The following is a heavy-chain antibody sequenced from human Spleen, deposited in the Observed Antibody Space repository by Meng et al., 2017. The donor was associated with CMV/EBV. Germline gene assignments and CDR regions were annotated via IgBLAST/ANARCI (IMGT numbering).Heavy chain of an antibody. Sequence: KASGGTCSKYAVSWVRQAPGEGLEWMGGIIPMYATANYAQRFQGRVTITTDESTSTAYMEVSSLRSEDTAVYYCARASYYGSGSYYHFDSWGQGTLVTVS. V-gene: IGHV1-69*05. CDR1: GGTCSKYA. CDR3: ARASYYGSGSYYHFDS. CDR2: IIPMYATA. J-gene: IGHJ4*02. D-gene: IGHD3-10*01.